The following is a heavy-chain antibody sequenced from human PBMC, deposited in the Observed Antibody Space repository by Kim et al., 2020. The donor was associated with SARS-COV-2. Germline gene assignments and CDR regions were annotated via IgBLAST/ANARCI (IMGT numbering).Heavy chain of an antibody. CDR2: ISGSGGST. CDR1: GFTFSSYA. V-gene: IGHV3-23*01. J-gene: IGHJ4*02. D-gene: IGHD3-10*01. CDR3: AKKKLEGLGFGEKDY. Sequence: GGSLRLSCAASGFTFSSYAMSWVRQAPGKGLEWVSSISGSGGSTYYADSMKGRFTISRDNSKNTLYLQMNSLRAEDTAVYYCAKKKLEGLGFGEKDYWGQRTLVTVSS.